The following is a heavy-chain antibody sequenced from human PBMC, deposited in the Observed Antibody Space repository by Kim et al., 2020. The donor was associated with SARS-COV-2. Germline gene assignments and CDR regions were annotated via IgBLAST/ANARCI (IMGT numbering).Heavy chain of an antibody. J-gene: IGHJ6*02. CDR3: ARDRGANYGDYEETYYYGMDV. V-gene: IGHV3-48*02. CDR1: GFTFSSYS. CDR2: ISSSSSTI. Sequence: GGSLRLSCAASGFTFSSYSMNWVRQAPGKGLEWVSYISSSSSTIYYADSVKGRFTISRDNAKNSLYLQMNSLRDEDTAVYYCARDRGANYGDYEETYYYGMDVWGQGTTVTVSS. D-gene: IGHD4-17*01.